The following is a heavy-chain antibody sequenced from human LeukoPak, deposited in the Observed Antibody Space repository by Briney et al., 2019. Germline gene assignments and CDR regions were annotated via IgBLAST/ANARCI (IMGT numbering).Heavy chain of an antibody. V-gene: IGHV3-33*01. CDR2: IWYDGSNK. D-gene: IGHD2-2*01. Sequence: GGSLRLSCAASGFTFSSYGMHRVRQAPGKGLEWVAVIWYDGSNKYYADSVKGRFTISRDNSKNTLYLQMNSLRAEDTAVYYCARESGGDPALDYWGQGTLVTVSS. J-gene: IGHJ4*02. CDR3: ARESGGDPALDY. CDR1: GFTFSSYG.